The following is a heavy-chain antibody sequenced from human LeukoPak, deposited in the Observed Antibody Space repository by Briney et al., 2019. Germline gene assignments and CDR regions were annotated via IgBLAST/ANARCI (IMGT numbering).Heavy chain of an antibody. V-gene: IGHV3-7*05. Sequence: GGSLRLSCAASGFTFSRFRMNWVRQAPGRGLEWVANIDQSGGRNNYVDSVKGRFTISRDNAKNSLFLEMSSLRADDTAVYFCARDVEGGTFDIWGQGTTVTVSS. CDR1: GFTFSRFR. D-gene: IGHD3-16*01. J-gene: IGHJ3*02. CDR2: IDQSGGRN. CDR3: ARDVEGGTFDI.